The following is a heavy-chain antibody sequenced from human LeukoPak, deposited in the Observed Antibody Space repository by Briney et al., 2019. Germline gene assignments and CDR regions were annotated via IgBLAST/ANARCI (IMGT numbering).Heavy chain of an antibody. Sequence: GGSLRLSCAASGLALSSYGMHWVRQAPGEGLEWVAVIWYDGSEKYYADSVKGRLTVSRDNSRNMLYLQMSSLRVEDTAVYYCATQTTINAFDLWGQGTMVTVSS. CDR2: IWYDGSEK. CDR1: GLALSSYG. CDR3: ATQTTINAFDL. J-gene: IGHJ3*01. D-gene: IGHD1-14*01. V-gene: IGHV3-33*08.